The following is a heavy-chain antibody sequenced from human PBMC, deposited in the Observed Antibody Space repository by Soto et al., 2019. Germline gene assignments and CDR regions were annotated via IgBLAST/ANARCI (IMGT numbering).Heavy chain of an antibody. V-gene: IGHV4-39*01. CDR3: ARRPIAAWSWNCDL. Sequence: QLQLQESGPGLVKPSETLSLTCTVSGGSISSGSYYWDWIRQPPGKGLEWIGGIYYRGSTYYNPSLKRLVTIPEDTSNNQSSLKLSSVTAADTAVYYCARRPIAAWSWNCDLWGRCTLFTVSS. D-gene: IGHD6-6*01. CDR2: IYYRGST. CDR1: GGSISSGSYY. J-gene: IGHJ2*01.